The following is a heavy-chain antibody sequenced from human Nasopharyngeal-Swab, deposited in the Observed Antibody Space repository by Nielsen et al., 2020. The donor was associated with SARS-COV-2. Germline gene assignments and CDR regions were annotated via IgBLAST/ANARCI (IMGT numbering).Heavy chain of an antibody. D-gene: IGHD2-15*01. CDR1: GFTFSSYS. Sequence: GGSLRLSCAASGFTFSSYSMNWVRQAPGKGLEWASSISSSSSYIYYADSVKGRFTISRDNAKNSLYLQMNSLRAEDTAVYYCARDATEDIVVVVAATKYYYYGMDVWGQGTTVTVSS. CDR2: ISSSSSYI. V-gene: IGHV3-21*01. CDR3: ARDATEDIVVVVAATKYYYYGMDV. J-gene: IGHJ6*02.